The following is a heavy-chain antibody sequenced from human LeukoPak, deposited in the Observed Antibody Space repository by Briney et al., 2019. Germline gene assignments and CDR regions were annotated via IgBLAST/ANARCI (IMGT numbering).Heavy chain of an antibody. CDR3: ARLRDFWTDY. D-gene: IGHD3/OR15-3a*01. CDR1: GGSISSSSYY. CDR2: IYYSGST. J-gene: IGHJ4*02. Sequence: PSETLSLTCTVSGGSISSSSYYWGWIRQPPGKGPEWIGSIYYSGSTYYNPSLKSRVTISVDTSKNQFSLKLSSVTAADTAVYYCARLRDFWTDYWGQGTLVTVSS. V-gene: IGHV4-39*01.